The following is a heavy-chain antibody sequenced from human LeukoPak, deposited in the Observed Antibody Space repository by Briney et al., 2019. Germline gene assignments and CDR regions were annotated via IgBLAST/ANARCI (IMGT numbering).Heavy chain of an antibody. V-gene: IGHV3-7*03. CDR2: IKQGGSDK. CDR3: ARGGGHLDC. D-gene: IGHD4-23*01. J-gene: IGHJ4*02. Sequence: GGSLRLSCAASGFTFSSYGMNWVRQAPGKGLEWVANIKQGGSDKYYLTSVRGRFTISRDNAKNSLFLQMNSLRVEDTAVYYCARGGGHLDCWGQGTLVTVSS. CDR1: GFTFSSYG.